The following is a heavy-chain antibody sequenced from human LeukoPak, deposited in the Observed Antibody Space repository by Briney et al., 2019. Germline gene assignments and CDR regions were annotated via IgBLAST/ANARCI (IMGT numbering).Heavy chain of an antibody. J-gene: IGHJ4*02. D-gene: IGHD2-2*02. V-gene: IGHV4-59*01. CDR2: IYYSGGS. CDR1: GGSISSYY. CDR3: ARTSWPLYHDY. Sequence: SGTLSLTCTVSGGSISSYYWSWIRQPPGKGMEWIGYIYYSGGSNYNPSLKSRVTISVDTSKNQFSLKLSSVTAADTAVYYCARTSWPLYHDYWGQGTLVTVS.